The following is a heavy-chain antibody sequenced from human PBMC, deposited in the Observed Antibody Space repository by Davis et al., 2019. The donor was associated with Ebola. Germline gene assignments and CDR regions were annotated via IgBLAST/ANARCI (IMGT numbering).Heavy chain of an antibody. Sequence: GESLKISCAASGFTFSTYTMTWVRQAPGKGLDWVSSISSSSSPISYADSVKCRFTISRDNAKKALYLQMNSLRAEDTAVYYCARGPSTGNSFSYWGQGTLVTVSS. D-gene: IGHD6-13*01. CDR1: GFTFSTYT. J-gene: IGHJ4*02. CDR2: ISSSSSPI. CDR3: ARGPSTGNSFSY. V-gene: IGHV3-48*04.